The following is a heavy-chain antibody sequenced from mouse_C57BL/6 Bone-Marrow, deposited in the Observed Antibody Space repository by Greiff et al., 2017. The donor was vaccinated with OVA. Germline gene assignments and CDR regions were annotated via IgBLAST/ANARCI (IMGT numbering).Heavy chain of an antibody. Sequence: VQLQESGAELARPGASVKLSCKASGYTFTSYGISWVKQRTGQGLEWIGEIYPRSGNTYYNEKFKGKATLTADKSSSTAYMELRSLTSEDSAVYFCARDDYYGNFYFDYWGQGTTLTVSS. CDR1: GYTFTSYG. V-gene: IGHV1-81*01. CDR3: ARDDYYGNFYFDY. D-gene: IGHD2-1*01. J-gene: IGHJ2*01. CDR2: IYPRSGNT.